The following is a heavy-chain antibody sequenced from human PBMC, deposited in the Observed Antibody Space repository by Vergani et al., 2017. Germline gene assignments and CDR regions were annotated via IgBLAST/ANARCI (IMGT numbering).Heavy chain of an antibody. CDR3: AKDLRRSSTSCYFL. J-gene: IGHJ4*02. D-gene: IGHD2-2*01. CDR1: GFRFREHG. CDR2: ISGHDHRT. Sequence: EVQLLESGGGSVQPGESLRLSCVASGFRFREHGMNWVRQAPGKGLEWVSGISGHDHRTLYADSVKGRFTISRDNSKNTLYLQMNSLRAEDTAVYYCAKDLRRSSTSCYFLWGQGTLVTVSS. V-gene: IGHV3-23*01.